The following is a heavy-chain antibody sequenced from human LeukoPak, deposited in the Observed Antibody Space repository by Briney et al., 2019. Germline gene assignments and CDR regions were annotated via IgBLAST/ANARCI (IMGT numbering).Heavy chain of an antibody. CDR1: GGSISSGGYY. V-gene: IGHV4-30-2*01. CDR3: ARFTVTTFDY. J-gene: IGHJ4*02. D-gene: IGHD4-17*01. CDR2: IYHSGST. Sequence: PSETLSLTCTVSGGSISSGGYYWSWIRQPPGKGLEWIGYIYHSGSTYYNPSLKSRVTISVDRSKNQFSLKLSSVTAADTAVYYCARFTVTTFDYWGQGTLVTVPS.